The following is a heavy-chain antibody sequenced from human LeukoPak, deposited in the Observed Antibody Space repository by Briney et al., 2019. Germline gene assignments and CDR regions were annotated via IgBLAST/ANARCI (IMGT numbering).Heavy chain of an antibody. CDR3: ARGRPNDYVWGSYLSYSC. CDR2: ISPSGGST. J-gene: IGHJ4*02. CDR1: GYTFTSNY. Sequence: GASVKVSCKAFGYTFTSNYMHWVRQAPGQGPEWMGVISPSGGSTTYAQKFQGRVTMTRNTSISTAYMELSSLRSEDTAVYYCARGRPNDYVWGSYLSYSCWGQGTLVTVSS. D-gene: IGHD3-16*02. V-gene: IGHV1-46*01.